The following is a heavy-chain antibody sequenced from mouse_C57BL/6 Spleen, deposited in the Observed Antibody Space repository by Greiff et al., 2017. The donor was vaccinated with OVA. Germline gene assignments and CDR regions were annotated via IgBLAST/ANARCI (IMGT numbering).Heavy chain of an antibody. Sequence: VQLVESGAELARPGASVKLSCKASGYTFTSYGISWVKQRTGQGLEWIGEIYPRSGNTYYNEKFKGKATLPADKSSSTAYMELRSLTSEDSAVYFCARYCSIYYFGYWGQGTTLTVSS. D-gene: IGHD1-1*01. CDR3: ARYCSIYYFGY. CDR2: IYPRSGNT. V-gene: IGHV1-81*01. J-gene: IGHJ2*01. CDR1: GYTFTSYG.